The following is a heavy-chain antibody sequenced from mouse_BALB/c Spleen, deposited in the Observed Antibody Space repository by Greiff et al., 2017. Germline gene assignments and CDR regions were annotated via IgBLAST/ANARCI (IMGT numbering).Heavy chain of an antibody. J-gene: IGHJ2*01. Sequence: EVKLQESGGGLVQPGGSMKLSCVASGFTFSNYWMNWVRQSPEKGLEWVAEIRLKSNNYATHYAESVKGRFTISRDDSKSSVYLQMNNLRAEDTGIYYCTRPSSYRYFDYWGQGTTLTVSS. CDR1: GFTFSNYW. CDR2: IRLKSNNYAT. CDR3: TRPSSYRYFDY. V-gene: IGHV6-6*02. D-gene: IGHD2-14*01.